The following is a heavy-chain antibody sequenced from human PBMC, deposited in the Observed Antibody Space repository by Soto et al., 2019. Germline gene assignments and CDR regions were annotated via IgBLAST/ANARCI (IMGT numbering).Heavy chain of an antibody. Sequence: PSETLSLTCTVSGGSTSSDNYWSWLRHPPGKGLEWSGHIFYSGNTDYNPSLKSRLAISIDTSKNQFSLKLSSVTAADTAVYFCAREGGESSDGLYYFDSGGQGSLVTAPQ. V-gene: IGHV4-30-4*01. D-gene: IGHD3-16*01. CDR3: AREGGESSDGLYYFDS. CDR1: GGSTSSDNY. CDR2: IFYSGNT. J-gene: IGHJ4*02.